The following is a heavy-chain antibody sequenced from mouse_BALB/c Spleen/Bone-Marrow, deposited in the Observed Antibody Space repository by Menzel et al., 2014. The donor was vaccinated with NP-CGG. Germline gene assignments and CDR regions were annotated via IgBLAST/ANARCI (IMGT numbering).Heavy chain of an antibody. CDR2: IDPRSGGT. CDR3: ARGGITTVVPYSMDY. CDR1: GYAFTNYL. V-gene: IGHV1-54*03. J-gene: IGHJ4*01. Sequence: QVQLQQSGAELVRPGTSVKVSRKASGYAFTNYLIEWVKQRPGQGLEWIGVIDPRSGGTDYNEKFKGKAPLTADKSSSTAYMQLNSLTSGDSAVYFCARGGITTVVPYSMDYWGQGTSVTVSS. D-gene: IGHD1-1*01.